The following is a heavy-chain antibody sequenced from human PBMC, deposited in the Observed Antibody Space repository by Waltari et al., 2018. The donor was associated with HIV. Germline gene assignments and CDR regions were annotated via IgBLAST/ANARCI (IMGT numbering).Heavy chain of an antibody. Sequence: EVQLVQSGAEVKKPGESLKISCKGSGYTFTSYWIGWVRQMPGKGLEWMGIIYPGDSETTYSPSYQGQVTISADKSISTAYLQWSSLKASDTAMYYCARQDIVVVPDAFDIWGQGTMVTVSS. V-gene: IGHV5-51*01. D-gene: IGHD2-2*01. J-gene: IGHJ3*02. CDR3: ARQDIVVVPDAFDI. CDR1: GYTFTSYW. CDR2: IYPGDSET.